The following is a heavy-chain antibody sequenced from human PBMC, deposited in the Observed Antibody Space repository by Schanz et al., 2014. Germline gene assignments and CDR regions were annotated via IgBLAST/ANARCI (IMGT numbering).Heavy chain of an antibody. D-gene: IGHD3-22*01. CDR2: IHYSGST. CDR1: GGSIRNYY. Sequence: QVQLQESGPGLVKPSETLSLTCSVSGGSIRNYYWNWIRQPPGKGVEWIGYIHYSGSTNYNPSLESRVAMSDDTPKNHFSRKRSFVSAADTAVYYCARLNYDSSGYPYYYGMDVWGQGTTVTVSS. J-gene: IGHJ6*02. V-gene: IGHV4-59*08. CDR3: ARLNYDSSGYPYYYGMDV.